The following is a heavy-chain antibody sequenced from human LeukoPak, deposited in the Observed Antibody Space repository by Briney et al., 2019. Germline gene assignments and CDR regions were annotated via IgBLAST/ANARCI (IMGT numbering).Heavy chain of an antibody. J-gene: IGHJ6*03. CDR1: GFTFSSYA. CDR2: ISGSGGST. Sequence: GGSLRLSCAASGFTFSSYAMSWVRQAPGKGLEWVSAISGSGGSTYYADSVKGRFTISRDNYKNTLYLQMNSLRAEDTAVYYCAKSPHGSGSYYNGYYYYMDVWGKGTTVTVSS. CDR3: AKSPHGSGSYYNGYYYYMDV. D-gene: IGHD3-10*01. V-gene: IGHV3-23*01.